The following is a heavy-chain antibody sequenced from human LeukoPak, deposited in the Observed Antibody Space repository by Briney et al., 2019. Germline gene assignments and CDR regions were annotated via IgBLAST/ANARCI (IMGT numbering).Heavy chain of an antibody. CDR3: ARSPGATRRYFDY. V-gene: IGHV4-59*01. J-gene: IGHJ4*02. D-gene: IGHD5-24*01. CDR2: MYFSGST. Sequence: SETLSLTCTVSGGSISSYSWGWIRQPPGKGLEWIGYMYFSGSTNYNPSLKSRVTVSFDTSKNQFSLKLSSVTAADTAVYYCARSPGATRRYFDYWGQGTLVTVSS. CDR1: GGSISSYS.